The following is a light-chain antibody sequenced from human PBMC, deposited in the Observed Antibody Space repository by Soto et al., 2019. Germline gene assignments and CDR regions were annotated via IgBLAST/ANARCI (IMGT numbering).Light chain of an antibody. J-gene: IGKJ5*01. CDR3: QQYNDWPIT. Sequence: EIVMTQSPATLSVSPGERSTLSCWASQSVGFNLAWYQQKPGQXPRXXIYRASTRATGIPARFTGSGSGTKLIITISSLQSEDGAVYDGQQYNDWPITLGQGTRLEIK. V-gene: IGKV3-15*01. CDR2: RAS. CDR1: QSVGFN.